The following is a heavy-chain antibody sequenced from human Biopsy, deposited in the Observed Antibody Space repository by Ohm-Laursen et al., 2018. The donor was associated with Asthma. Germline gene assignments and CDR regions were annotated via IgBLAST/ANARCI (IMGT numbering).Heavy chain of an antibody. V-gene: IGHV1-69*01. D-gene: IGHD2-2*01. CDR3: ARKAGSCISRTCYSLDF. CDR1: GGTFNTYV. J-gene: IGHJ4*02. Sequence: SSVKVSCKSLGGTFNTYVIGWVRQAPGQGLEWMGGINSVFGTTTYPQKFQDRVTITADDSTSIVYMELSSLRSEDTAVYYYARKAGSCISRTCYSLDFWGQGTLVTVSS. CDR2: INSVFGTT.